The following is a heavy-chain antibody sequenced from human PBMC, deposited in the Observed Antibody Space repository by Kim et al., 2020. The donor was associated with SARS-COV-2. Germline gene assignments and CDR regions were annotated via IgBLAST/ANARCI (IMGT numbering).Heavy chain of an antibody. Sequence: DSVKGQFTISRDNSKNTLYLQMNSLRAEDTAVYYCARGGIAAAGTDAFDIWGQGTMVTVSS. CDR3: ARGGIAAAGTDAFDI. V-gene: IGHV3-30*07. J-gene: IGHJ3*02. D-gene: IGHD6-13*01.